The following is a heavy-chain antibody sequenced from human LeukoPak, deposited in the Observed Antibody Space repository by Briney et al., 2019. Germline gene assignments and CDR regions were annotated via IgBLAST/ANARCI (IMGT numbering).Heavy chain of an antibody. CDR2: VYHSGST. CDR1: GYSISRGYE. J-gene: IGHJ5*02. Sequence: PSETLCLTRAVSGYSISRGYEWGWIRQPPGKGLEWIGSVYHSGSTYYTPPLRSRDPISVDTSKNRLYMKLSFEIDADTDVYFRATEGGIGGTSVGIWFDPWGQGTLVTVSS. V-gene: IGHV4-38-2*01. D-gene: IGHD2-15*01. CDR3: ATEGGIGGTSVGIWFDP.